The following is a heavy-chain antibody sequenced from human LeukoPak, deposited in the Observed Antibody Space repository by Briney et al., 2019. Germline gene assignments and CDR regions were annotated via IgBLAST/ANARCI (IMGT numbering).Heavy chain of an antibody. V-gene: IGHV4-38-2*02. CDR2: IYYSGST. CDR1: GYSISSGYY. Sequence: SETLSLTCTVSGYSISSGYYWGWIRQPPGKGLEWIGSIYYSGSTYYNPSLKSRVTISVDTSKNQFSLKLSSVTAADTAVYYCARGSTVTTTPAYWGQGTLVTVSS. CDR3: ARGSTVTTTPAY. D-gene: IGHD4-17*01. J-gene: IGHJ4*02.